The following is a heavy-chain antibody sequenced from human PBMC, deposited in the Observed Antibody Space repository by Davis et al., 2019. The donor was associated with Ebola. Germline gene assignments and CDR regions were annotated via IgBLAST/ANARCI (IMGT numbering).Heavy chain of an antibody. CDR2: IYYSGST. D-gene: IGHD2-15*01. Sequence: PGGSLRLSCTVSGGSISSYYWSWIRQPPGKGLEWIGYIYYSGSTNYNPSLKSRVTISVDTSKNQFSLKLSSVTAADTAVYYCARGRRMLFDIWGQGTMVTVSS. V-gene: IGHV4-59*01. CDR1: GGSISSYY. J-gene: IGHJ3*02. CDR3: ARGRRMLFDI.